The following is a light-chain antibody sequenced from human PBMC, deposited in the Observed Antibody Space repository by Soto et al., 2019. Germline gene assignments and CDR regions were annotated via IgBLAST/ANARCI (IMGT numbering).Light chain of an antibody. V-gene: IGKV1-5*01. CDR3: QQYNSYSPCT. Sequence: DIQMTQSPSTLSASVGDRVTITCRASQSISSWLAWYQQKPGKAPKLLIYDASSLESGVPSRFSGSGSGTEFTPTISSLQPDDFATYYCQQYNSYSPCTFGQGTKLEIK. J-gene: IGKJ2*02. CDR2: DAS. CDR1: QSISSW.